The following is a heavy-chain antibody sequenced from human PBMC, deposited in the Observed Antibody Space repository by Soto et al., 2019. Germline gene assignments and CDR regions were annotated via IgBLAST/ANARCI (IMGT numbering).Heavy chain of an antibody. J-gene: IGHJ6*02. CDR1: GDSVSSNSAA. D-gene: IGHD4-17*01. CDR2: TYYRSKWYN. Sequence: SQTLSLTCAISGDSVSSNSAAWNWIRQSPSRGLEWLGRTYYRSKWYNDYAVSVKSRITINPDTSKNQFSLQLNSVTPEDTAVYYCARLGDGDYDWGGYYYGMDVWGQGTTVTVSS. CDR3: ARLGDGDYDWGGYYYGMDV. V-gene: IGHV6-1*01.